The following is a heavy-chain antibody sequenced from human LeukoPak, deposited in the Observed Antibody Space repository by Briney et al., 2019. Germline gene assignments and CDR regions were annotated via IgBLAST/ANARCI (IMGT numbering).Heavy chain of an antibody. CDR3: ARDYDSSGYFDY. CDR1: DFTFSSYT. D-gene: IGHD3-22*01. Sequence: PGGSLRLSCAASDFTFSSYTMNWVRQAPGKGLEWVSSISSSNNYIYYADSVKGRFTIYRDNAKNSLYLQMNSPRAEDTAIYYCARDYDSSGYFDYWGQGTLVTVSS. CDR2: ISSSNNYI. V-gene: IGHV3-21*01. J-gene: IGHJ4*02.